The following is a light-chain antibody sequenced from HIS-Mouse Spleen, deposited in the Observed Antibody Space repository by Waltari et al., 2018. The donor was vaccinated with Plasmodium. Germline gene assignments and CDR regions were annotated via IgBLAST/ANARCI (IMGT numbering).Light chain of an antibody. Sequence: SYELTQPPSVSVSPGQTARLTCSGDALPKKYAYWYQQKSGQAPVLVMYEDSKGPPGIPERFSGSSSGTMATLTISGAQVEDEADYYCYSTDSSGNHRVFGGGTKLTVL. J-gene: IGLJ3*02. CDR1: ALPKKY. V-gene: IGLV3-10*01. CDR2: EDS. CDR3: YSTDSSGNHRV.